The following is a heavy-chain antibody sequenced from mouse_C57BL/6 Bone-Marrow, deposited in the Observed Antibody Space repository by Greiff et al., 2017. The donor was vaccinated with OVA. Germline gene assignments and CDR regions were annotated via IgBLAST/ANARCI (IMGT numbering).Heavy chain of an antibody. J-gene: IGHJ2*01. CDR1: GYTFTNYW. V-gene: IGHV1-63*01. D-gene: IGHD1-1*01. CDR2: IYPGGGYT. Sequence: VQLQQSGAELVRPGTSVKMSCKASGYTFTNYWIGWAKQRPGHGLEWIGDIYPGGGYTKYNEKFKGKATLTADKSSSTAYMQFSSLTSEDSAIYYCARWTTVPFDYWGQGTTLTVSS. CDR3: ARWTTVPFDY.